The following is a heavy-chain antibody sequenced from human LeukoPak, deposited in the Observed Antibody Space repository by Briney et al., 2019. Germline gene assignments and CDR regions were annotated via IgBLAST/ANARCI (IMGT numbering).Heavy chain of an antibody. CDR2: IKQEGSEK. D-gene: IGHD5-18*01. CDR1: VFTVSPYW. V-gene: IGHV3-7*01. Sequence: GGSLRLSCVASVFTVSPYWLSWVRQAPGRGLEWVANIKQEGSEKYYVDSVKGRFAISRDNAKNSVYLQMNGLRAEDTAVYYCARENTAVPGGDCWGQGTLVTVSS. J-gene: IGHJ4*02. CDR3: ARENTAVPGGDC.